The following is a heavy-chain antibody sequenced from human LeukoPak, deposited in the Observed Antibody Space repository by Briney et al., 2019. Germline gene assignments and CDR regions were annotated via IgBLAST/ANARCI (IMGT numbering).Heavy chain of an antibody. V-gene: IGHV3-7*01. CDR2: IKQDGRDK. CDR1: GFTFSSYW. CDR3: ARRGYSCGYAY. J-gene: IGHJ4*02. Sequence: PGGSLRLSCAASGFTFSSYWMSWVRQAPGKGLEWVANIKQDGRDKYYVDSVRGRFTISRDNAKRSLYLQMKSVSSEDRAVYYCARRGYSCGYAYWGQGTLVTVSS. D-gene: IGHD5-18*01.